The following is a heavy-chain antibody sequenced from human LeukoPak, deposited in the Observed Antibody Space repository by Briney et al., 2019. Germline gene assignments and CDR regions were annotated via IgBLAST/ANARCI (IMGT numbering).Heavy chain of an antibody. Sequence: PSETLSLTCTVSGGSISSGGYYWSWIRQHPGKGLEWIGYIYYSGSTYYNPSLKSRVTISVDTSKNQFSLKLSSVTAADTAVYYCARARYYYDSSADRWFDPWCQGTLVTVSS. D-gene: IGHD3-22*01. J-gene: IGHJ5*02. CDR2: IYYSGST. CDR3: ARARYYYDSSADRWFDP. CDR1: GGSISSGGYY. V-gene: IGHV4-31*03.